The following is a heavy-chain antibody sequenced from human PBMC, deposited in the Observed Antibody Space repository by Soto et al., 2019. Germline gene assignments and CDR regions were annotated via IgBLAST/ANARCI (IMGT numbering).Heavy chain of an antibody. V-gene: IGHV4-39*01. CDR1: GGSISRSSYF. Sequence: QLQLQESGPGLVKPSETLSLTCTVSGGSISRSSYFWGWIRQPPGTGLELIGRIYYSGSTYYNPSLKSRVTVSVDTSKNQFSLKLSSVTAADTAVYYCARHPSNFWFAPWGQGTLVTVSS. D-gene: IGHD4-4*01. J-gene: IGHJ5*02. CDR2: IYYSGST. CDR3: ARHPSNFWFAP.